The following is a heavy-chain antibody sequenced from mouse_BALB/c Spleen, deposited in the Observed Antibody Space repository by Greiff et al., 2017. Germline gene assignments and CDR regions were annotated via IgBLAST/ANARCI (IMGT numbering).Heavy chain of an antibody. D-gene: IGHD2-14*01. CDR1: GFTFTDYY. V-gene: IGHV7-3*02. J-gene: IGHJ2*01. CDR2: IRNKANGYTT. Sequence: EVKLVESGGGLVQPGGSLRLSCAPSGFTFTDYYMSWVRQPPGKALEWLGFIRNKANGYTTEYSAAVKGRFTISRDNSQSILYLQMNTLRAEDSATCYCARDGYYRYEEGYFDYWGQGTTLTVSS. CDR3: ARDGYYRYEEGYFDY.